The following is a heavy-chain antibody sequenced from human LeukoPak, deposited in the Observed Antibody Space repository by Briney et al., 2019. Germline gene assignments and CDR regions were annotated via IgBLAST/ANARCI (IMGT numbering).Heavy chain of an antibody. J-gene: IGHJ6*02. CDR1: GGTFSSYA. CDR2: LIPIFGIA. Sequence: SVKVSCKASGGTFSSYAISWVRQAPGQGLEWMGRLIPIFGIANYAQKFQGRVTITADKSTSTAYMELSSLRSEDTAVYYCAGTYYYGSGSYTPQYYYYGMDVWGQGTTVTVSS. V-gene: IGHV1-69*04. D-gene: IGHD3-10*01. CDR3: AGTYYYGSGSYTPQYYYYGMDV.